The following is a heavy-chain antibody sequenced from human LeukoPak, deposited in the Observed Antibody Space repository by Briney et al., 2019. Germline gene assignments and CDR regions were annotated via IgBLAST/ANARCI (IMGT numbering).Heavy chain of an antibody. CDR2: IYGGGNI. D-gene: IGHD5-24*01. Sequence: GGSLRLSCAASGFTVSSNYMNWVRQAPGKGLEWVSVIYGGGNIYYADSAKGRSTISRDNSKNTLYLQMNSLRAEDTAVYYCARGAGYNYPYYFDYWGQGTLVTVSS. J-gene: IGHJ4*02. CDR3: ARGAGYNYPYYFDY. CDR1: GFTVSSNY. V-gene: IGHV3-53*01.